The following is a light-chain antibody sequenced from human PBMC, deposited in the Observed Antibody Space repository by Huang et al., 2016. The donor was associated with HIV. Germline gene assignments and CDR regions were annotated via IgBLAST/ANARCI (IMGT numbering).Light chain of an antibody. V-gene: IGKV1-39*01. Sequence: DIQMTQSPSSLSASVGDRVTITCRASQSIDTSLNWYQQKPGKAPKLLIYAASILQRGVPSRFSGSGSGTDFTLTISSPQPEDFATFYCQQSYSTPLTFGGGTKVEIK. CDR3: QQSYSTPLT. CDR2: AAS. J-gene: IGKJ4*01. CDR1: QSIDTS.